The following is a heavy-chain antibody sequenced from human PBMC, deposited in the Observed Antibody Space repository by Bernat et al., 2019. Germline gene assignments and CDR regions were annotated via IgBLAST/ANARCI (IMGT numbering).Heavy chain of an antibody. V-gene: IGHV3-30*18. Sequence: QVQLVESGGGVVQPGRSLRLSCAASGFTFSSYGMHWVRQAPGKGLEWVAVISYDGSNKYYADSVKGRFTISRDNSKNTLYLQMNSLRAEDTAVYYCAKEGIIYSSGWYLDYRGQGTLVTVSS. D-gene: IGHD6-19*01. CDR2: ISYDGSNK. CDR1: GFTFSSYG. J-gene: IGHJ4*02. CDR3: AKEGIIYSSGWYLDY.